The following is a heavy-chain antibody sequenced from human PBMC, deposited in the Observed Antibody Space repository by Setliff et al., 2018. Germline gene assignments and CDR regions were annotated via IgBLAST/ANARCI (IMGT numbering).Heavy chain of an antibody. Sequence: GSLRLSCGASGFTFSSYSMHWVRQTPGKGLEWVSSISPDSYYIYYADSIKGRSTISRDNAKSSLYLQMNSLRAEDTAVFYCARSPANGGHDAFDIWGQGTMVTVSS. J-gene: IGHJ3*02. D-gene: IGHD6-25*01. CDR1: GFTFSSYS. V-gene: IGHV3-21*03. CDR2: ISPDSYYI. CDR3: ARSPANGGHDAFDI.